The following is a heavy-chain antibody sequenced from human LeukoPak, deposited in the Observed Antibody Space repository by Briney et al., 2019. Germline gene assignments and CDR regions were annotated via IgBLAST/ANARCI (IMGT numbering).Heavy chain of an antibody. D-gene: IGHD1-26*01. CDR2: HYYSGGS. V-gene: IGHV4-59*01. Sequence: SQTLSPTHPVSGPSISSYDWSWIRQQPRERLECLGYHYYSGGSSYNPSLKSRANISVATSNNQFSLTLRSTAAADTAVYYCARRHEGGHGRLFDYWGEGTLVTVSS. CDR3: ARRHEGGHGRLFDY. J-gene: IGHJ4*02. CDR1: GPSISSYD.